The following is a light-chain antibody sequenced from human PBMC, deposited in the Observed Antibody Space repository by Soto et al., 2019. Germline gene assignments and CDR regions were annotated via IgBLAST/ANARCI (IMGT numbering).Light chain of an antibody. CDR3: QQYGSSGT. J-gene: IGKJ1*01. CDR1: QSVSNNY. Sequence: EIVLTQSPGTLSLPPAERSTLSCRASQSVSNNYLAWYQQKPGQAPRLLIYGASNRAAGIPDRFSGSGSGTDFTLTISRLEPEDFAVYYCQQYGSSGTCGQGTKGDIK. V-gene: IGKV3-20*01. CDR2: GAS.